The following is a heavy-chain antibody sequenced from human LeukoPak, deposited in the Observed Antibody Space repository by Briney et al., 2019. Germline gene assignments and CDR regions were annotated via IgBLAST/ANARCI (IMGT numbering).Heavy chain of an antibody. CDR3: ARAFRARYFDL. V-gene: IGHV4-39*01. CDR1: GGSITTSSYY. J-gene: IGHJ2*01. D-gene: IGHD2/OR15-2a*01. Sequence: SSETLSLTCTVSGGSITTSSYYWGWIRQPPGKGLEWIGIIYYSGSTYYNPSLKGRVTISVDTSKNQFSLKLSSVTAADTAVYYCARAFRARYFDLWGRGTLVTVSS. CDR2: IYYSGST.